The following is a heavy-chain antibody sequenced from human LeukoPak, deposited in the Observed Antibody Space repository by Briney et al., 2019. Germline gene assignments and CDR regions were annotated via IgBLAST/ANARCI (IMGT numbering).Heavy chain of an antibody. Sequence: GGSLRLSCAASGFTFSSYSMNWVRQAPGKGLEWVGRIKSKADGGTTDYAAPVKGRFTISRDDSKNTLYLQMNSLKTEDTAVYFCAYYFDFWGQGTLVTVSS. V-gene: IGHV3-15*01. CDR1: GFTFSSYS. CDR3: AYYFDF. CDR2: IKSKADGGTT. J-gene: IGHJ4*02.